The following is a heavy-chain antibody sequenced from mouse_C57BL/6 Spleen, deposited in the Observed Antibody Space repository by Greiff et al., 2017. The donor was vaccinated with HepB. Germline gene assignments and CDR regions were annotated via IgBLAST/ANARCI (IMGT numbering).Heavy chain of an antibody. Sequence: ESGPGLVKPSQSLSLTCSVTGYSITSGYYWNWIRQFPGNKLEWMGYISYDGSNNYNPSLKNRISITRDTSKNQFFLKLNSVTTEDTATYYCATFYYYGSSGWFAYWGQGTLVTVSA. J-gene: IGHJ3*01. CDR3: ATFYYYGSSGWFAY. CDR2: ISYDGSN. D-gene: IGHD1-1*01. CDR1: GYSITSGYY. V-gene: IGHV3-6*01.